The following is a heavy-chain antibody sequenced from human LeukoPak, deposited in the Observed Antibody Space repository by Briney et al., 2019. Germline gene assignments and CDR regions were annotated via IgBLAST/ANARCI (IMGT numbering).Heavy chain of an antibody. CDR1: GFTFSTYA. CDR3: TRGWIQLWNDAFDI. J-gene: IGHJ3*02. V-gene: IGHV3-23*01. CDR2: ISGSGGST. D-gene: IGHD5-18*01. Sequence: GESLRLSCAASGFTFSTYAMSWVRQAPGKGLEWVSVISGSGGSTYYADSVKGRFTISRDNSKNTLYLQMNSLRPEYAAVYYCTRGWIQLWNDAFDIWGQGTMVTVSS.